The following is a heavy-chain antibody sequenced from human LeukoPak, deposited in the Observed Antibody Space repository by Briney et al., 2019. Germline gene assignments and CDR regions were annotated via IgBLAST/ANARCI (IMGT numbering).Heavy chain of an antibody. D-gene: IGHD2-2*01. J-gene: IGHJ4*02. Sequence: GASVTVSCKASGCTFSSYAISWVRQAPGQGLEWMGGIIPIFGTANYAQKFQGRVTITADESTSTAYMELSSLRSEDTAVYYCASPYCSSTSCYGGPFDYWGQGTLVTVSS. CDR2: IIPIFGTA. CDR1: GCTFSSYA. CDR3: ASPYCSSTSCYGGPFDY. V-gene: IGHV1-69*13.